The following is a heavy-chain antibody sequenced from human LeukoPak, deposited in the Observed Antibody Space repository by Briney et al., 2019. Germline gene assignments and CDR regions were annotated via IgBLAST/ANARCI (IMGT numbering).Heavy chain of an antibody. CDR1: GFTFSNYA. D-gene: IGHD2-21*02. Sequence: GGSLRLSCAASGFTFSNYAMHWVRQAPGKGLEWVALISYDGSNKYFADSVKGRFTISRDNSKNTLYLQMSSLRAEDTAVYYCAKEGQIGSNGDYLHYYYYYYMDVWGKGTTVTISS. J-gene: IGHJ6*03. CDR2: ISYDGSNK. V-gene: IGHV3-30*04. CDR3: AKEGQIGSNGDYLHYYYYYYMDV.